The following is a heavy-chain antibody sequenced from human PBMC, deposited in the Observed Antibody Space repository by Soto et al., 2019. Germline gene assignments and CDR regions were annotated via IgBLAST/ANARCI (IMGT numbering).Heavy chain of an antibody. CDR3: AGGDYYYALDV. V-gene: IGHV3-30*04. CDR1: RLTLSNYV. Sequence: QVQMVESGGGVVQPGRSLRLSCAASRLTLSNYVMHWVRQAPGKGLEWVAGISYDGRNTYYADSVTGLFSISRDNANNTLFLQMHSLRPEETAVYYCAGGDYYYALDVWGQGTTVTVSS. J-gene: IGHJ6*02. CDR2: ISYDGRNT.